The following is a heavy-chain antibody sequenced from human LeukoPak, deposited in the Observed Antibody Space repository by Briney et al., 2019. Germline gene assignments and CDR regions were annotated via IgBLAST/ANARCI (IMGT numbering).Heavy chain of an antibody. CDR1: GVTFNNHA. J-gene: IGHJ4*02. D-gene: IGHD4-23*01. V-gene: IGHV3-23*01. CDR2: IRRGGETT. CDR3: AKVAWLGTVASYYFAS. Sequence: GGALRLSCAACGVTFNNHAMSGVRQAPGKGVAWVSAIRRGGETTYYAASVTGRFTISRDNSKNMVYLQMSSLRADDTAVYYCAKVAWLGTVASYYFASWGQGTQVTVSS.